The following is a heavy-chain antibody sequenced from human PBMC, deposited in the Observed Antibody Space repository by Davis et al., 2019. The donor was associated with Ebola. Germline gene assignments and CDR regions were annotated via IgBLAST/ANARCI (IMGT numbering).Heavy chain of an antibody. CDR2: TYYSSKWYK. D-gene: IGHD5-24*01. J-gene: IGHJ6*02. CDR3: TRGWLRGAMDV. CDR1: GDSVSSNSGA. V-gene: IGHV6-1*01. Sequence: HSQTLSLTCAISGDSVSSNSGAWNWIRQSPSRGLEWLGRTYYSSKWYKDYAVSVKSRITINLDTSKNQFSLHLNSVTPEDRGVYYCTRGWLRGAMDVWAQGTTVTVSS.